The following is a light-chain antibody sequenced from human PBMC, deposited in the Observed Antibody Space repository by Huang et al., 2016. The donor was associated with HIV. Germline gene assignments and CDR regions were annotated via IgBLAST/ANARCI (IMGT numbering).Light chain of an antibody. CDR3: QQYGTAPWS. J-gene: IGKJ1*01. CDR1: QSISSSY. CDR2: VAS. Sequence: SLSPGERATLSCRASQSISSSYLAWYQQKPGQAPRLLIYVASSRATGITDRFSGSGSGTDFTLTISRLEPEDFGVYYCQQYGTAPWSFGQGTKVEIK. V-gene: IGKV3-20*01.